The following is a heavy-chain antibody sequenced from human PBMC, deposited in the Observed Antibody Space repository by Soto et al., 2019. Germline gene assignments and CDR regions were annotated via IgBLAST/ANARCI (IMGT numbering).Heavy chain of an antibody. V-gene: IGHV1-3*01. CDR3: AYGSGSYYNSFDY. Sequence: ASVNVSCKASGYTFTSYAMHWVRQAPGQRLEWMGWINAGNGNTKYSQKFQGRVTITRDTSASTAYMELSSLRSEDTAVYYCAYGSGSYYNSFDYCGEGTLVTVSS. D-gene: IGHD3-10*01. CDR2: INAGNGNT. CDR1: GYTFTSYA. J-gene: IGHJ4*02.